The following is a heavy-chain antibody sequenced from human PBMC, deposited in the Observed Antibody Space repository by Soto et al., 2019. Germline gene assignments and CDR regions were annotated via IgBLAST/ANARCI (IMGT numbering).Heavy chain of an antibody. CDR1: GGTFSSYA. Sequence: QEQLVQSGAEVKKPGSSVKVSCNASGGTFSSYAISWVRQAPGQGLEWMGGVIPIFGTADYAQKFQGRVTSTADESTSTAYMELSSLRSEDTAVYYCARVLRGIDYDCWSGNNWFDPWGQGTLVTVSS. D-gene: IGHD3-3*01. CDR3: ARVLRGIDYDCWSGNNWFDP. J-gene: IGHJ5*02. V-gene: IGHV1-69*01. CDR2: VIPIFGTA.